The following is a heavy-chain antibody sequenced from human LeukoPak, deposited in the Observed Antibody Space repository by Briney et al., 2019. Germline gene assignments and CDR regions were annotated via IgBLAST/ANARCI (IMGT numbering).Heavy chain of an antibody. CDR3: ARSRVGIVVVPAATYGMDV. Sequence: SETLSLTCAVYGGSFSGYYWSWIRQPPGKGLEWIGEINHSGSTNYNPSLKSRVTISVDTSKNQFSLELSSVTAADTAVYYCARSRVGIVVVPAATYGMDVWGQGTTVTVSS. J-gene: IGHJ6*02. CDR2: INHSGST. V-gene: IGHV4-34*01. D-gene: IGHD2-2*01. CDR1: GGSFSGYY.